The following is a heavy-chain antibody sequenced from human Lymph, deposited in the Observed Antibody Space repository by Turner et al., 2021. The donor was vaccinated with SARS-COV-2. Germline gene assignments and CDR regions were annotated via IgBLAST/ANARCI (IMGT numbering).Heavy chain of an antibody. CDR1: GFTFSTYA. CDR3: ARYGSGGYFYYGLDV. D-gene: IGHD3-10*01. Sequence: QVQLVESGVGLVQPARSLILSFAASGFTFSTYAIKWVRQAAGKGLEWVAVISYDGSNKYYADAVKGRFTISRDNSKNTLYLQMNSLRAEDTAVYYCARYGSGGYFYYGLDVWGQGTTVTVSS. J-gene: IGHJ6*02. CDR2: ISYDGSNK. V-gene: IGHV3-30*04.